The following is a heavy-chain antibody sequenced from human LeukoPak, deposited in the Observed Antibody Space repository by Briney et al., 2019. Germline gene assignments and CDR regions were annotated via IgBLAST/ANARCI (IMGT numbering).Heavy chain of an antibody. CDR3: ARGTTYYYDSTGYYGSAFDI. D-gene: IGHD3-22*01. V-gene: IGHV3-66*01. CDR1: GFSVISNY. J-gene: IGHJ3*02. Sequence: GGSLRLSCAASGFSVISNYMSWVRQAPGKGLEWVSVIYSGGDTYYTDSVKGRFTISRDSSNNTLFLQMNSLRAEDTAVYYCARGTTYYYDSTGYYGSAFDIWGRGTMVTVSS. CDR2: IYSGGDT.